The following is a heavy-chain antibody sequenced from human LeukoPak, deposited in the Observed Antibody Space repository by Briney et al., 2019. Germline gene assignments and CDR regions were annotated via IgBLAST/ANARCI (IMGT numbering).Heavy chain of an antibody. D-gene: IGHD6-13*01. V-gene: IGHV3-7*01. J-gene: IGHJ4*02. CDR2: IKREGSEK. CDR3: ARDRYISRSWGYCFDY. CDR1: GVTFRGDW. Sequence: GGSLRLSCAASGVTFRGDWMSWVRQAPGKGLGWGAKIKREGSEKDYVDSVTGRSTTSRANSKNSLYLQMNSLRAEDTAVYHCARDRYISRSWGYCFDYWGQRTLVTVSS.